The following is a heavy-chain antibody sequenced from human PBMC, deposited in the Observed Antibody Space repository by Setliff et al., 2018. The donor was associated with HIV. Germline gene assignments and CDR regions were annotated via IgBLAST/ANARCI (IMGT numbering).Heavy chain of an antibody. J-gene: IGHJ6*03. CDR1: GFTFMNYE. V-gene: IGHV3-23*01. CDR3: ARDLSNSELYYFYYMDV. Sequence: GESLTISCAASGFTFMNYEMSWVRRAPGKGLEWVSKISASGITTDYADSVKGRFTISRDNSKNTLFLQMNSLRPEDTAVYYCARDLSNSELYYFYYMDVWGKGTTVTVSS. D-gene: IGHD4-4*01. CDR2: ISASGITT.